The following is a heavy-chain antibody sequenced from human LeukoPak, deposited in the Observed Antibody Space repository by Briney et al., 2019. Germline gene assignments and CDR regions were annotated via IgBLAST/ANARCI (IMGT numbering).Heavy chain of an antibody. D-gene: IGHD1-26*01. V-gene: IGHV3-74*01. CDR1: GFTFDDYG. CDR3: ARTIGSKNAFDL. CDR2: IDTDGSTT. J-gene: IGHJ3*01. Sequence: GGSLRLSCAASGFTFDDYGMSWVRQAPGKGLVWVSRIDTDGSTTTYADSVKGRFTISRDNAKNTLYLQMNSLRAEDTAVYYCARTIGSKNAFDLWGQGTMVTVSS.